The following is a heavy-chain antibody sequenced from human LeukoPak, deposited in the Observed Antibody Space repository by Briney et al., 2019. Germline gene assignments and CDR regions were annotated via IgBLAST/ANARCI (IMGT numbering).Heavy chain of an antibody. CDR2: IIPILGIA. CDR1: GGTLSSYA. CDR3: VRAQLGYCSSTSCYTPCDY. J-gene: IGHJ4*02. Sequence: SVKVSCKASGGTLSSYAISWVRQAPGQGLEWMGRIIPILGIANYAQKFQGRVTITADKSTSTAYMELSSLRSEDTAVYYCVRAQLGYCSSTSCYTPCDYWGQGTLVTVSS. D-gene: IGHD2-2*02. V-gene: IGHV1-69*04.